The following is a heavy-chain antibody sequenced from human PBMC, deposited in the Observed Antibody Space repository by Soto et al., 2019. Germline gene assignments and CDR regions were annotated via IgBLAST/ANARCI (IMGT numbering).Heavy chain of an antibody. CDR2: LYYGRSA. J-gene: IGHJ4*02. D-gene: IGHD3-22*01. V-gene: IGHV4-59*01. CDR3: ALRSMAVVPEY. CDR1: GDSISSYY. Sequence: QVQLQESGPGLVKPSETLSLTCAVSGDSISSYYCMWIRQPPGKGLESIGYLYYGRSANYNPPLKSRVTVSVDTSTNQCSLTLSSMTAADTAVYYCALRSMAVVPEYWGQGTLVTVSS.